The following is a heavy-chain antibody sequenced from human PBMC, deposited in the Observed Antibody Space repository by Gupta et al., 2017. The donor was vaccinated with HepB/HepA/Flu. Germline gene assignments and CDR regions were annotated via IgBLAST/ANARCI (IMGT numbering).Heavy chain of an antibody. V-gene: IGHV1-69*01. CDR2: IIPIFGTA. Sequence: IIPIFGTANYAQKFQGRVTITADESTSTAYMELSSLRSEDTAVYYCARGDYYGSGSYYKSPHRNWFDPWGQGTLVTVSS. CDR3: ARGDYYGSGSYYKSPHRNWFDP. J-gene: IGHJ5*02. D-gene: IGHD3-10*01.